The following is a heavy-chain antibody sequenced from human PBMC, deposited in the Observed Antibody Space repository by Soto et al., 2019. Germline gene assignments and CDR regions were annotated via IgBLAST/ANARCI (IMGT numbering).Heavy chain of an antibody. CDR2: IWYDGSNK. CDR3: AREEWFGDADV. V-gene: IGHV3-33*01. D-gene: IGHD3-10*01. CDR1: GFTFSSYG. J-gene: IGHJ6*02. Sequence: ESGGGVVQPGRSLRLSCAASGFTFSSYGMHWVRQAPGKGLEWVAVIWYDGSNKYYADSMKGRFTISRDNSKNTLYLQMNSLRAEDTAVYYCAREEWFGDADVWGQGTTVTVSS.